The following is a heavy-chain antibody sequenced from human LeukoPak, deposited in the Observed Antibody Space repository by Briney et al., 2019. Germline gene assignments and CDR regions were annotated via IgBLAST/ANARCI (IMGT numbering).Heavy chain of an antibody. CDR2: ISGSGGST. J-gene: IGHJ4*02. Sequence: GGSLRLSCAASGFTFSSYAMSWVRQAPGKGLEWVSAISGSGGSTYYAGSVKGRFTISRGNSKNTLYLQMNSLRAEDTAVYYCAKVPTSYCSGGSCYFDYWGQGTLVTVSS. CDR1: GFTFSSYA. D-gene: IGHD2-15*01. V-gene: IGHV3-23*01. CDR3: AKVPTSYCSGGSCYFDY.